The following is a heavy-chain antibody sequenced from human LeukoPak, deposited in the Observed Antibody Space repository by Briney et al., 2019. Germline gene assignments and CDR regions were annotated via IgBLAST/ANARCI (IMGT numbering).Heavy chain of an antibody. D-gene: IGHD1-26*01. CDR2: ISGSGGST. Sequence: GGSLRPSCAASGFTFSSYAMSWVRQAPGKGLEWVSAISGSGGSTYYADSVKGRFTISRDNSKNTLYLQMNSLRAEDTAVYYCAKYGGSYHTPFDYWGQGTLVTVSS. CDR3: AKYGGSYHTPFDY. J-gene: IGHJ4*02. V-gene: IGHV3-23*01. CDR1: GFTFSSYA.